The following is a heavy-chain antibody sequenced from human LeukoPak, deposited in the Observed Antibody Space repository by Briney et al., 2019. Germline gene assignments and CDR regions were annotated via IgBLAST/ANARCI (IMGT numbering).Heavy chain of an antibody. D-gene: IGHD6-19*01. CDR2: ISSDGRTQ. CDR3: ARNELPSSPSSFDY. CDR1: GFSFSNYG. J-gene: IGHJ4*02. V-gene: IGHV3-30*03. Sequence: GGSLRLSCAASGFSFSNYGMNWVRQAPGKGPEWVAIISSDGRTQIYADSVKGRFTISRDNLKNTLNLQMNYLEAEDTAVYYCARNELPSSPSSFDYWGQGTLVTVSS.